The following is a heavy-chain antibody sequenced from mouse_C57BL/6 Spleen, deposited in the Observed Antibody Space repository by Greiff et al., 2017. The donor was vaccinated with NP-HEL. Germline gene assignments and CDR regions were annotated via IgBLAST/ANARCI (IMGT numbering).Heavy chain of an antibody. CDR3: ARVGITTVVAPFDY. D-gene: IGHD1-1*01. Sequence: FTSYWITWVKQRPGQGLEWIGDIYSGSGCTNYNEKFKSKATLTVDTSSSTAYMQPSSPESQHSAVYCRARVGITTVVAPFDYWGQGTTLTVSS. CDR1: FTSYW. V-gene: IGHV1-55*01. CDR2: IYSGSGCT. J-gene: IGHJ2*01.